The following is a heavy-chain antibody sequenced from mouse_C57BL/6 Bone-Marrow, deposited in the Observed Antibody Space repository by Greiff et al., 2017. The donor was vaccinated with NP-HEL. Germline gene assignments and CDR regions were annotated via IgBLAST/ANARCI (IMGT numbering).Heavy chain of an antibody. J-gene: IGHJ4*01. Sequence: EVQVVESGGGLVKPGGSLKLSCAASGFTFSSYAMSWVRQTPEKRLEWVATISDGGSYTYYPDNVKGRFTISRDNAKNNLYLQMSHLKSEDTAMYYCARDSSGYPYAMDYWGQGTSVTVSS. V-gene: IGHV5-4*01. CDR3: ARDSSGYPYAMDY. CDR1: GFTFSSYA. CDR2: ISDGGSYT. D-gene: IGHD3-2*02.